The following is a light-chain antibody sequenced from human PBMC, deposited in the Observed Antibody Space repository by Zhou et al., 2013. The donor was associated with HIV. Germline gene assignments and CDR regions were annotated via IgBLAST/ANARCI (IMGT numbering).Light chain of an antibody. J-gene: IGKJ5*01. CDR2: EAS. CDR1: QSVTSY. Sequence: EIVLTQSPGTLSLSPGERATLSCRASQSVTSYLAWYQQKLGQAPRLLIYEASNRATGTPTRFRGSGSGTDFTLTISSLEPEDFAVYYCQQRSNWPITFGQGTRLEIK. CDR3: QQRSNWPIT. V-gene: IGKV3-11*01.